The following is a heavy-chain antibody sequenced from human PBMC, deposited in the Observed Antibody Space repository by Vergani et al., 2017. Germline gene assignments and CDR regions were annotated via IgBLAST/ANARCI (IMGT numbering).Heavy chain of an antibody. CDR3: AKDRGYGGTGHPNDY. V-gene: IGHV3-23*01. D-gene: IGHD4-23*01. J-gene: IGHJ4*02. CDR2: ISGSGGST. CDR1: GFTFSSYA. Sequence: EVQLLESGGGLVQPGGSLRLSCAASGFTFSSYAMSWVRQATGKGLEWVSAISGSGGSTYYADSVKGRFTISNDKSKNTLYLQMNSLRAEDTAVYYCAKDRGYGGTGHPNDYWGQGTLVTVSS.